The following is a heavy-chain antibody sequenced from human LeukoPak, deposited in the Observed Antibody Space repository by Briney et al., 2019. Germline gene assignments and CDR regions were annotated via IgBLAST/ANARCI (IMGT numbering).Heavy chain of an antibody. J-gene: IGHJ4*02. CDR1: GGSISSGSYY. D-gene: IGHD6-13*01. V-gene: IGHV4-61*01. CDR2: IYYSGGT. Sequence: SETLSLTCTVSGGSISSGSYYWSWIRQPPGKGLEWIGYIYYSGGTNYNPSLKSRVTISVDTSRNQFSLKLSSVTAADTAVYYCACSSSSWPKTFDYWGQGTLVTVSS. CDR3: ACSSSSWPKTFDY.